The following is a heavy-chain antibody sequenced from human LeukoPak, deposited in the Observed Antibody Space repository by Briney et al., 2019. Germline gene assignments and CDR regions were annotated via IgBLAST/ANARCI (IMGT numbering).Heavy chain of an antibody. J-gene: IGHJ4*02. V-gene: IGHV3-7*03. Sequence: PGGSLRLSCAASGLSFSSYWMTWVRQAPGKGLEWVANIKQDGSEEYYVDSVKGRFTISRDNAKNSLYLQMNSLRAEDTAVYYCAKDRHYATPHIFDYWGQGTLVTVSS. CDR2: IKQDGSEE. CDR1: GLSFSSYW. D-gene: IGHD2-8*01. CDR3: AKDRHYATPHIFDY.